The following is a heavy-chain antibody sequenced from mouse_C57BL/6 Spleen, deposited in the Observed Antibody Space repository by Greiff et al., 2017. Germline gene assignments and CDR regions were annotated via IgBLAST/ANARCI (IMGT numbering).Heavy chain of an antibody. CDR2: INPSNGGT. J-gene: IGHJ2*01. CDR1: GYTFTSYW. CDR3: ARGDYYGSSHLDY. D-gene: IGHD1-1*01. Sequence: VQLQQPGAELVKPGASVKLSCKASGYTFTSYWMHWVKQRPGQGLEWIGNINPSNGGTNYNEKFKSKATLTVDKSSSTAYMQLSSLTSEDSAVNYCARGDYYGSSHLDYWGQGTTLTVSS. V-gene: IGHV1-53*01.